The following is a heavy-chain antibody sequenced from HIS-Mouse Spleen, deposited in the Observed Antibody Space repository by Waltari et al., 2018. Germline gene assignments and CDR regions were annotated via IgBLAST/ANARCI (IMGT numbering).Heavy chain of an antibody. CDR3: AREIPYSSSWYDWYFDL. CDR1: GGSISSSSYY. CDR2: IYYSGCT. D-gene: IGHD6-13*01. J-gene: IGHJ2*01. Sequence: QLQLQESGPGLVKPSETLSLTCTVSGGSISSSSYYWGWIRQPPGKGLECIGSIYYSGCTYYNPSLKSRVTISVDTSKNQFSLKLSSVTAADTAVYYCAREIPYSSSWYDWYFDLWGRGTLVTVSS. V-gene: IGHV4-39*07.